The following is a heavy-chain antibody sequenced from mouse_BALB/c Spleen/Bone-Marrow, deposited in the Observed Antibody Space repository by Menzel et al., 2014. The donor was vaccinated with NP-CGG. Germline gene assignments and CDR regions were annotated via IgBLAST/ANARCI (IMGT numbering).Heavy chain of an antibody. CDR1: GYTFTSYW. CDR2: IYPGSGNT. V-gene: IGHV1S22*01. CDR3: TTYGNYEAWFAY. Sequence: GSELVRPGASVKLSCKASGYTFTSYWMHWVKQRPGQGLEWIGNIYPGSGNTNYDEKFKSKATLTVDTSSNTAYMQLSSLTSEDSTVYYCTTYGNYEAWFAYWGQGTLVTVSA. D-gene: IGHD2-1*01. J-gene: IGHJ3*01.